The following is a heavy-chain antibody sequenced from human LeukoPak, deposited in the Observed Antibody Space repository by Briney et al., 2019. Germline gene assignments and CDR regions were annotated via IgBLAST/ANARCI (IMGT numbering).Heavy chain of an antibody. Sequence: GGSLRLSCAASGCTFSRFWMSWVRQAPGKGREWVANIKQDGSEKYYVDSVKGRFTISRDNAKNSLYLQMNSLRAEDTAVFYCARDGTYTDYDPDFDIWGQGTLVTVSS. CDR1: GCTFSRFW. CDR2: IKQDGSEK. CDR3: ARDGTYTDYDPDFDI. D-gene: IGHD5-12*01. J-gene: IGHJ4*02. V-gene: IGHV3-7*04.